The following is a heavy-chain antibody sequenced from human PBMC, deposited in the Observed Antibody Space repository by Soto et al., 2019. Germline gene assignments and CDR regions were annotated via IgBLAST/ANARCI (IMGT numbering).Heavy chain of an antibody. J-gene: IGHJ5*01. Sequence: QVQRVQSGAEVKTPGASVKVSGKASGYTFTKYDMNWVRQAPGQGLEWMGWMNPTSGNTGYAQKFQGRLTMTWDTAIGIAHMELSSLRNEDTAVYYCARSDGHTFNWLDWWGQGALVTVSA. V-gene: IGHV1-8*01. CDR1: GYTFTKYD. CDR3: ARSDGHTFNWLDW. D-gene: IGHD2-2*02. CDR2: MNPTSGNT.